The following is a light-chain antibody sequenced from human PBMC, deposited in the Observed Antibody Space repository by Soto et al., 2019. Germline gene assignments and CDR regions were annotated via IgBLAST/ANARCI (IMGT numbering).Light chain of an antibody. V-gene: IGKV3-20*01. CDR1: QTIANNY. J-gene: IGKJ1*01. CDR3: QQYGSSPWT. Sequence: IVMTQSPATLSVSLGERATLSCRASQTIANNYLTWYQQKPGQAPRVLIYDASTRATGIPDRFGGSGSGTDFTLTISRLEPEDFAVYYCQQYGSSPWTFGQGTKVDIK. CDR2: DAS.